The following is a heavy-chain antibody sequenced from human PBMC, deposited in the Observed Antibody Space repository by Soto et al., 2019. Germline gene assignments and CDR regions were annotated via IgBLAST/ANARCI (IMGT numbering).Heavy chain of an antibody. CDR3: ATPRGYSGYDFDY. J-gene: IGHJ4*02. CDR2: IIPIFGTA. V-gene: IGHV1-69*06. CDR1: GGTFSSYA. D-gene: IGHD5-12*01. Sequence: SVKVSCKASGGTFSSYAISWVRQAPGQGLEWMGGIIPIFGTANYAQKFQGRVTITADKSTSTAYMELSSLRSEDTAVYYCATPRGYSGYDFDYWGPGTLVTVSS.